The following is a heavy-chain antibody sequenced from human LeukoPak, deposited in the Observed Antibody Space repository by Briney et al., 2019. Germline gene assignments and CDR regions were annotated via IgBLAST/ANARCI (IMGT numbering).Heavy chain of an antibody. J-gene: IGHJ3*02. CDR1: GFTFSSYA. Sequence: QPGGSLRLSCAASGFTFSSYAMHWVRQAPGKGLEWVAVISYDGSNKYYADSVKGRFTISRDNSKNTLYLQMNSLRAEDTAVYYCARDTTSLPYVLLWFGELGAAFDIWGQGTMVTVSS. CDR2: ISYDGSNK. CDR3: ARDTTSLPYVLLWFGELGAAFDI. D-gene: IGHD3-10*01. V-gene: IGHV3-30*04.